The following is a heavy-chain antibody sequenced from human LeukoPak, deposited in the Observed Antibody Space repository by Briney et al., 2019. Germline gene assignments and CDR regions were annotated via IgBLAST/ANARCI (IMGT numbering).Heavy chain of an antibody. CDR1: GYTFTSYY. V-gene: IGHV1-46*01. CDR3: ARDQGDLVGATTTDGMDV. D-gene: IGHD1-26*01. J-gene: IGHJ6*02. CDR2: INPSGGST. Sequence: ASVKVSCKASGYTFTSYYMHWVRQAPGQGLEWMGIINPSGGSTSYAQKLQGRVTMTTDTSTSTAYMELRSLRSDDTAVYYCARDQGDLVGATTTDGMDVWGQGTTVTVSS.